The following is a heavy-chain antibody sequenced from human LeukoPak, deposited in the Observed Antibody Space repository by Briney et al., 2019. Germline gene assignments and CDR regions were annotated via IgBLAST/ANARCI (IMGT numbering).Heavy chain of an antibody. CDR3: AKDYYDNLTGYSPLWGY. Sequence: GGSLRLFCGASGFTFSSYAMRWARQAPRKGLEWVSAISGSGGSTYYADCVKGLFNISRDNSKNTLYLQMNSLRAEDTAVYYCAKDYYDNLTGYSPLWGYWGQGTLVTVSS. V-gene: IGHV3-23*01. CDR2: ISGSGGST. CDR1: GFTFSSYA. J-gene: IGHJ4*02. D-gene: IGHD3-9*01.